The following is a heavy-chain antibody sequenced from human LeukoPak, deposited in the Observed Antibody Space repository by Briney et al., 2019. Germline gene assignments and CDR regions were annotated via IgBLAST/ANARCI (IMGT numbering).Heavy chain of an antibody. CDR2: IYPGDSDT. D-gene: IGHD3-22*01. J-gene: IGHJ4*02. V-gene: IGHV5-51*01. Sequence: GESLKISCKGSGYSFTSYWIGWVRQMPGKGVEWMGIIYPGDSDTRYSPSFQGQVTISADKSISTAYLQWSSLKASDTAMYYCARLSFDSSGYSPFDYWGQGTLVTVSS. CDR3: ARLSFDSSGYSPFDY. CDR1: GYSFTSYW.